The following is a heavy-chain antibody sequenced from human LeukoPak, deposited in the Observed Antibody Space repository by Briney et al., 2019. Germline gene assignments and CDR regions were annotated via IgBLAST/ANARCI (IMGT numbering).Heavy chain of an antibody. CDR3: ARAGGGFWSGYSIDP. V-gene: IGHV4-30-4*01. Sequence: SETLSLTCTVSGGSISSGDYYWSRIRQPPGKGLEWIGCIYYSGSTYYNPSLKSRVTISVDTSKNQFSLKLSSVTAADTAVYYCARAGGGFWSGYSIDPWGQGTLVTVSS. CDR1: GGSISSGDYY. D-gene: IGHD3-3*01. CDR2: IYYSGST. J-gene: IGHJ5*02.